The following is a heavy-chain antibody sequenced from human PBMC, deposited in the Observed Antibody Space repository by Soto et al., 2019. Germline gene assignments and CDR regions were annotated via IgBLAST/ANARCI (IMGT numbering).Heavy chain of an antibody. CDR3: ARAIAVAGKGYYYYMDV. CDR2: ISAYNGNT. V-gene: IGHV1-18*01. D-gene: IGHD6-19*01. CDR1: GYTFTSYG. J-gene: IGHJ6*03. Sequence: QVQLAQSGAEVKKPGASVKVSCKASGYTFTSYGISWVRQAPGQGLEWMGWISAYNGNTNYAQKLQGRVTMTTDTSTSTAYMELRSLRSDDTAVYYCARAIAVAGKGYYYYMDVWGKGTTVTVSS.